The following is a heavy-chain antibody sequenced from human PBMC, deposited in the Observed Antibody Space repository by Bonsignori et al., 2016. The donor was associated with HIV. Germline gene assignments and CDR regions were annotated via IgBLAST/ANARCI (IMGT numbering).Heavy chain of an antibody. D-gene: IGHD6-13*01. CDR3: ARGPYSSSWYSFLHSRWFDP. V-gene: IGHV4-34*01. J-gene: IGHJ5*02. Sequence: WIRQPPGKGLEWIGEINHSGSTNYNPSLKSRVTISVDTSKNQFSLKLSSVTAADTAVYYCARGPYSSSWYSFLHSRWFDPWGQGTLVTVSS. CDR2: INHSGST.